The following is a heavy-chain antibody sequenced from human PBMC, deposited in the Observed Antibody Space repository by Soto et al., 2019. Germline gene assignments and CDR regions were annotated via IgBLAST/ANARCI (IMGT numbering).Heavy chain of an antibody. CDR3: EREYTAWHLAYGLDV. V-gene: IGHV3-21*01. CDR2: ISSRSDI. Sequence: PGGSLRLSCVGSGFTFSTYSINWVRQAPGKGLEWVSSISSRSDIYYADSVKGRFTISRDNAKNSVSLQMNSLRAEDTADYYCEREYTAWHLAYGLDVWGQGTTVTVSS. D-gene: IGHD2-2*02. J-gene: IGHJ6*02. CDR1: GFTFSTYS.